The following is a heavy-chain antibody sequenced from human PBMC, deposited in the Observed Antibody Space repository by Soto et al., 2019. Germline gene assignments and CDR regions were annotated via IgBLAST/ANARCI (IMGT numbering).Heavy chain of an antibody. CDR2: IIPIFGTA. CDR3: ATWDDYYYGMDV. Sequence: SAEASSKASRGTFRSCSISSVRQAPGQGLEWMGGIIPIFGTANYAQKFQGRVTITADESTSTAYMELSSLRSEYTAVYYCATWDDYYYGMDVWGQGTTVTVSS. CDR1: RGTFRSCS. J-gene: IGHJ6*02. D-gene: IGHD1-26*01. V-gene: IGHV1-69*13.